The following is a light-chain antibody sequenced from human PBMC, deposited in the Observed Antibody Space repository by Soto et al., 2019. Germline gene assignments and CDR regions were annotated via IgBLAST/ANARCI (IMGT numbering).Light chain of an antibody. J-gene: IGLJ3*02. CDR1: NSDIGAYYD. V-gene: IGLV2-14*03. CDR3: QSYTSRSSRGV. CDR2: EDN. Sequence: QSVLTQPASVSGSPGQSITISCTGTNSDIGAYYDVSWYQQLPGKAPKLIIYEDNNRPSGVSDRFSGSKSGNSASLAITGLQAEDEAEYYCQSYTSRSSRGVFGGGTKLTVL.